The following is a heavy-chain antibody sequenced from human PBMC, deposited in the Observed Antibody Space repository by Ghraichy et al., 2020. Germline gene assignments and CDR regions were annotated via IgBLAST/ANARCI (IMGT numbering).Heavy chain of an antibody. J-gene: IGHJ6*02. CDR1: GYTFTSYG. CDR2: ISAYNGNT. CDR3: ARAIRSLSYGDSRYYYYYYGMDV. D-gene: IGHD4-17*01. V-gene: IGHV1-18*04. Sequence: ASVKVSCKASGYTFTSYGISWVRQAPGQGLEWMGWISAYNGNTNYAQKLQGRVTMTTDTSTSTAYMELRSLRSDDTAVYYCARAIRSLSYGDSRYYYYYYGMDVWGQGTTVTVSS.